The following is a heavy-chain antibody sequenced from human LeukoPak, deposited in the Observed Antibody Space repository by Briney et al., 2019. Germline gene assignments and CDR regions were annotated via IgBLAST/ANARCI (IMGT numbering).Heavy chain of an antibody. J-gene: IGHJ4*02. CDR3: ARVVGGYYYGNFEY. CDR1: GGSISRGDHY. Sequence: PSETLALTWTVLGGSISRGDHYWSWIRHLPGKGLEGIGYISYGGSTFYNPSLKSRAAISVDTSKTQFSLKLTSVTAADTAVYYCARVVGGYYYGNFEYWGQGILVTVSS. V-gene: IGHV4-31*02. D-gene: IGHD3-22*01. CDR2: ISYGGST.